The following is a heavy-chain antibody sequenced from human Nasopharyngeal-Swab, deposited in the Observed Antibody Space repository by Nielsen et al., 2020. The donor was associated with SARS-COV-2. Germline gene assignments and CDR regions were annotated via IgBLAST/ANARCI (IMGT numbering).Heavy chain of an antibody. CDR3: AGKSGSYYYYYGTDV. J-gene: IGHJ6*02. Sequence: SETLSLTCTVSGGSISSYYWSWIRQPSGKGLEWIGYIYYSGSTNYNPSLKSRVTISVDTSKNQFSLKVSSVTAADTAVYYCAGKSGSYYYYYGTDVWGQGTTVTVSS. D-gene: IGHD1-26*01. CDR2: IYYSGST. CDR1: GGSISSYY. V-gene: IGHV4-59*13.